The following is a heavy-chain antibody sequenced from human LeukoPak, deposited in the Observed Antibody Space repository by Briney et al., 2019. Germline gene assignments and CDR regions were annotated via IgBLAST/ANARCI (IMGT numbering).Heavy chain of an antibody. CDR1: GFTFNRCW. Sequence: GALRLSCVVSGFTFNRCWMNWVRQAPGKGLEWVAHINPDGRDTYYVDSVKGRFTISRDNAQNSMYLQMNSLRVEDTAVYYCTSWGDTTAEYFQRWGQGTLVTVSS. V-gene: IGHV3-7*01. CDR2: INPDGRDT. D-gene: IGHD2-21*02. CDR3: TSWGDTTAEYFQR. J-gene: IGHJ1*01.